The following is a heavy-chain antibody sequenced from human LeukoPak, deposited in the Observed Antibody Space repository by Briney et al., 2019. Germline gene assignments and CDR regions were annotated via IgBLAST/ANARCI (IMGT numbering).Heavy chain of an antibody. D-gene: IGHD2-8*02. J-gene: IGHJ4*02. CDR2: INPNSGGT. V-gene: IGHV1-2*02. CDR1: GYTFTGYY. Sequence: VASVKVSCKASGYTFTGYYMHWVRQAPGQGLEWMGWINPNSGGTNYAQKFQGRVTMTRDTSISTAYMELSRLRSDDTAVYYCARARHRPWYYFDYWGQGTLVSVSS. CDR3: ARARHRPWYYFDY.